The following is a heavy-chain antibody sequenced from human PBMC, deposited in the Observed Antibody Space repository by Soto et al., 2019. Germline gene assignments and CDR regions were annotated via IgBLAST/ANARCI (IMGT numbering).Heavy chain of an antibody. CDR2: IYYSGST. V-gene: IGHV4-31*03. CDR1: GGSISSGGYY. J-gene: IGHJ4*02. D-gene: IGHD5-18*01. Sequence: QVQLQESGPGLVKPSQTLSLTCTVSGGSISSGGYYWSWIRQHPGKGLEWIGYIYYSGSTYYNPSPKRRVTISVDTSKNQFSLNLSSVTAADTAVYYCARSGYSYGPNPLLYWGQGTLVTVSS. CDR3: ARSGYSYGPNPLLY.